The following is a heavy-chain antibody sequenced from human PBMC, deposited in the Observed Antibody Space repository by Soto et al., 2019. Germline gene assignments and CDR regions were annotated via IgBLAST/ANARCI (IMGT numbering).Heavy chain of an antibody. J-gene: IGHJ4*02. CDR1: GFRFTSHW. CDR3: VRDGIGGWHFDS. CDR2: VNQDGSQS. Sequence: PGGSLRLSCEASGFRFTSHWMSWVRQAPGKGLEWVANVNQDGSQSYLVDSVKGRFISSRDNTKNSLYPQLSSLRAEDTAVYYCVRDGIGGWHFDSWGQGTLVTVSS. D-gene: IGHD6-19*01. V-gene: IGHV3-7*01.